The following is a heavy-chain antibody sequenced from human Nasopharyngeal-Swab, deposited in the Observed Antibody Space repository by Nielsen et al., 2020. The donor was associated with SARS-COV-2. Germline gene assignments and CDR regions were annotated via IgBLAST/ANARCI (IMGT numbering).Heavy chain of an antibody. D-gene: IGHD2-2*01. J-gene: IGHJ6*03. CDR3: AKDRGYCSGATCYDSYYSMDV. CDR2: ITGSGPSA. Sequence: GESLKISCAASGFTFNRHVMHWVRQAPGKGLEWVSAITGSGPSAYYADSVKGRFTMSRDNSKNTLYLQMNSLSAEDTAVYFCAKDRGYCSGATCYDSYYSMDVWGKGTTVTVSS. CDR1: GFTFNRHV. V-gene: IGHV3-23*01.